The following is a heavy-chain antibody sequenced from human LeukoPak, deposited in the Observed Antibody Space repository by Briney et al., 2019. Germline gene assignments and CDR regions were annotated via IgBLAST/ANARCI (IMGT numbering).Heavy chain of an antibody. V-gene: IGHV3-30*04. D-gene: IGHD3-9*01. CDR1: GFTFSSYA. CDR3: ARDRYDILTGYSLRPYNWFDP. Sequence: PGGSLRLSCAASGFTFSSYAMHWVRQAPGKGLEWVAVISYDGSNKCYADSVKGRFTISRDNSKNTLYLQMNSLRAEDTAVYYCARDRYDILTGYSLRPYNWFDPWGQGTLVTVSS. J-gene: IGHJ5*02. CDR2: ISYDGSNK.